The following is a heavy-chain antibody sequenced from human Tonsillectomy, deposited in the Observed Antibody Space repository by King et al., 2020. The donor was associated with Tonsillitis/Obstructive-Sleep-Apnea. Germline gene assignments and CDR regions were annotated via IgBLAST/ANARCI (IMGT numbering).Heavy chain of an antibody. J-gene: IGHJ4*02. CDR1: GFSFTSYG. V-gene: IGHV3-30*18. D-gene: IGHD2-2*01. CDR2: ISYDGCNK. Sequence: VQLVESGGGVVQPGRSLRLSCAASGFSFTSYGMHWVRQAPGKGLEHMAVISYDGCNKYYADSVKGRFTISRDNSKNTLYLQMNSLRAEDTAVYFCANCSSISCQYFYYFDYWGQGTLVTVSS. CDR3: ANCSSISCQYFYYFDY.